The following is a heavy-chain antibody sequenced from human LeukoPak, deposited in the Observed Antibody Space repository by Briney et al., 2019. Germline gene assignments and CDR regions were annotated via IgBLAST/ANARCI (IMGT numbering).Heavy chain of an antibody. Sequence: SETLSLTCAVYGGSFSGYSWSWIRQPAGKGLEWIGRVYTSGSTNYNPSLKSRVTISVDTSKKQFSLKLSSVTAADTAVYYCARLGIAAAGRIDYWGQGTLVTVSS. CDR3: ARLGIAAAGRIDY. CDR1: GGSFSGYS. V-gene: IGHV4-59*10. D-gene: IGHD6-13*01. CDR2: VYTSGST. J-gene: IGHJ4*02.